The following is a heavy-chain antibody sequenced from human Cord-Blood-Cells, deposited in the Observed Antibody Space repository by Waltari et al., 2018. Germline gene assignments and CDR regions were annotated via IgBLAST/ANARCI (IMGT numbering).Heavy chain of an antibody. D-gene: IGHD3-16*01. CDR1: GGSISSYY. CDR2: IYYSGST. V-gene: IGHV4-59*08. Sequence: QVQLQESGPGLVKPSETLSLTCTVSGGSISSYYWSWIRQPPGKGLEWIGSIYYSGSTNASPSLKSRVAISVDTSKNQFSLRLSSVTASDTAVYYWARHGGQDAFDISGQGTMVTVSS. J-gene: IGHJ3*02. CDR3: ARHGGQDAFDI.